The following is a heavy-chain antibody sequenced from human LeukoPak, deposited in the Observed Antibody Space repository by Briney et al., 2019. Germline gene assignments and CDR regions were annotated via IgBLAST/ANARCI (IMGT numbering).Heavy chain of an antibody. J-gene: IGHJ4*02. V-gene: IGHV1-8*01. CDR1: GYTFTSYD. CDR3: ARGHCSGGSCYSEYGDY. Sequence: ASVKVSCKASGYTFTSYDINWVRQATGQGLEWMGWMNPNSGNTGFAQKFQGRVTMTRNTSISTAYMELSSLRSEDTAVYYCARGHCSGGSCYSEYGDYWGQGTLVTVSS. CDR2: MNPNSGNT. D-gene: IGHD2-15*01.